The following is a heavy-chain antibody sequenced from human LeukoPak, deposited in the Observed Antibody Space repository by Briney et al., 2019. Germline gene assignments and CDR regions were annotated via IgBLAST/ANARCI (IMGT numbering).Heavy chain of an antibody. CDR1: GFTFSSYA. V-gene: IGHV3-30*04. Sequence: GGSLRLSCAASGFTFSSYAMHWVRQAPGKGLEWVAVISYDGSNKYYADSVKGRFTISRYNSKNTLYLQMNSLRAEDTAVYYCARETVTGYYYYYMDVWGKGTTVTVSS. CDR3: ARETVTGYYYYYMDV. J-gene: IGHJ6*03. CDR2: ISYDGSNK. D-gene: IGHD4-17*01.